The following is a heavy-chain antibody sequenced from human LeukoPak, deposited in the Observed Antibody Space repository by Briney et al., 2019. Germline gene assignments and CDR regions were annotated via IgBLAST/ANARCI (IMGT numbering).Heavy chain of an antibody. CDR1: GGSFTSNNYY. V-gene: IGHV4-39*01. CDR3: AFNPMTTVTSYYFDY. Sequence: PSETLSLTCTVSGGSFTSNNYYWGWIRQPPGTGLEWIGSIYYSGSTYYNPSLKSRVTISLDTSKNQFSLKLTSVTAADTAVYYCAFNPMTTVTSYYFDYWGQGTLVTVSS. D-gene: IGHD4-17*01. CDR2: IYYSGST. J-gene: IGHJ4*02.